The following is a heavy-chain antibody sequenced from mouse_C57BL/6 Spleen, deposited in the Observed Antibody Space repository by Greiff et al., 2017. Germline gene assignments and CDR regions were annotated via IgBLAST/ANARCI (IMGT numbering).Heavy chain of an antibody. CDR3: ARADGYYAMDY. D-gene: IGHD2-3*01. CDR1: GYTFTSYW. V-gene: IGHV1-50*01. J-gene: IGHJ4*01. Sequence: QVQLQQPGAELVKPGASVKLSCKASGYTFTSYWMQWVKQRPGQGLEWIGEIDPSDSYTNYNQKVKGKATLTVDTSSSTAYMQLSSLTSEDSAVYYCARADGYYAMDYWGQGTSVTVSS. CDR2: IDPSDSYT.